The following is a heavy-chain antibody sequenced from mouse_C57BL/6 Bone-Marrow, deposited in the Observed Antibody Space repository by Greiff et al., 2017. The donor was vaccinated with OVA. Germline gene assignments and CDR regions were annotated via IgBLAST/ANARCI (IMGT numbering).Heavy chain of an antibody. J-gene: IGHJ3*01. CDR2: IYPGDGDT. V-gene: IGHV1-82*01. Sequence: VKLMESGPELVKPGASVKISCKASGYAFSSSWMNWVKQRPGKGLEWIGRIYPGDGDTNYNGKFKGKATLTADKSSSTAYMQLSSLTSEDSAVYFCARFSNFQAWFAYWGQGTLVTVSA. D-gene: IGHD2-5*01. CDR3: ARFSNFQAWFAY. CDR1: GYAFSSSW.